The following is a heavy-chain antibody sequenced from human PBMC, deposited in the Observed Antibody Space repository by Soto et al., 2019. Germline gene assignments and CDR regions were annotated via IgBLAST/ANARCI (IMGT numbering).Heavy chain of an antibody. J-gene: IGHJ4*01. CDR3: ASAAAYGLI. CDR2: INQIFGTP. CDR1: GGSFSTYA. D-gene: IGHD6-13*01. Sequence: SVKVSCKASGGSFSTYAFNWVRQAPGQGLEWLGAINQIFGTPNYAQKCQGRVTISADDSTSKPYLELRSLKYDATAVYYSASAAAYGLIWGQGSMVTVCS. V-gene: IGHV1-69*13.